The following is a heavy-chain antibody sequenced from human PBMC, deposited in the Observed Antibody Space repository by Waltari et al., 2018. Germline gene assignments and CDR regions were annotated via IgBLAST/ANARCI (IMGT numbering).Heavy chain of an antibody. D-gene: IGHD3-3*01. Sequence: QVQLEQSGAEVKKPGSSVKVSCKASGGTFSSYAISWVRQAPGQGLEWVAVISYDGSNKYYADSVKGRFTISRDNSKNTLYLQMNSLRAEDTAVYYCAREGRFLEWFAWWGQGTLVTVSS. CDR1: GGTFSSYA. CDR3: AREGRFLEWFAW. CDR2: ISYDGSNK. V-gene: IGHV3-30*16. J-gene: IGHJ4*02.